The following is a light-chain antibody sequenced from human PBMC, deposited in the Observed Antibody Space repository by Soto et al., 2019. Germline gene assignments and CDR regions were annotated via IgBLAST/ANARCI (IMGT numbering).Light chain of an antibody. CDR3: MQALQAPLT. Sequence: DIVMTQSPLSLVVTPGEPASISCRSSQSLLNNNGYNYLDWYLQKPGQSPQLLIYLGPSRASGVPARFSGSGSGTDFTLTISRVEAEDVGFYYCMQALQAPLTFGQGTRVEIK. V-gene: IGKV2-28*01. CDR1: QSLLNNNGYNY. J-gene: IGKJ1*01. CDR2: LGP.